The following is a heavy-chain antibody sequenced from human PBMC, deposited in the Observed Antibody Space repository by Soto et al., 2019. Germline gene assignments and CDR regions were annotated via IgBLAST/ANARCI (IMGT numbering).Heavy chain of an antibody. CDR3: AVRGLIEMATQGVDY. V-gene: IGHV1-69*01. Sequence: QVQLVQSGAEVKKPGSSVKVSCKASGGTFSSYAISWVRQAPGQGLEWMGGIIPIFGTANYAQKFQGRVTITADESTSTAYMELNSLRSEDTAVYYCAVRGLIEMATQGVDYWGQGTLVTVSS. CDR2: IIPIFGTA. CDR1: GGTFSSYA. D-gene: IGHD3-16*01. J-gene: IGHJ4*02.